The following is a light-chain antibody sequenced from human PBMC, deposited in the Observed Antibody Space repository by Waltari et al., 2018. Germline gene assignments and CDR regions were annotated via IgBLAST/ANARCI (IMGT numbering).Light chain of an antibody. CDR2: DSD. CDR1: SSNIENNY. CDR3: GAWDNSLSGGV. V-gene: IGLV1-51*01. Sequence: QSVLTQPPSGSAAPGQKVTTSCSGRSSNIENNYVSWYQQLPGAAPNLRIFDSDKRSSGIPDRFSGSKSGTSATLVITGLQTGDEADYYCGAWDNSLSGGVFGGGTKLTVL. J-gene: IGLJ2*01.